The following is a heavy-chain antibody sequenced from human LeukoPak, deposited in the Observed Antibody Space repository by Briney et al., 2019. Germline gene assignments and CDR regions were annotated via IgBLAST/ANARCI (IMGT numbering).Heavy chain of an antibody. CDR2: ISAYNGAT. Sequence: TFTXXXXXXVXQXXXXGXXXXXXISAYNGATKYAQKLQGRVTITTDTSTRTAYVELRSLRSDDTAVYYCARDRSSSWYYFDYWGQGTLVTVSS. CDR3: ARDRSSSWYYFDY. CDR1: TFTXXX. V-gene: IGHV1-18*01. J-gene: IGHJ4*02. D-gene: IGHD6-13*01.